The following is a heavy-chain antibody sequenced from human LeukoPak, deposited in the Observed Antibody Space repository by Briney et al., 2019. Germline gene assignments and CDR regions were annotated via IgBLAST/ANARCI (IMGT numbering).Heavy chain of an antibody. J-gene: IGHJ5*02. D-gene: IGHD4-23*01. CDR1: GDSISSYY. V-gene: IGHV4-59*01. CDR2: IYYSEST. Sequence: SETLSLTCTVSGDSISSYYWSWIRQPPGKALEWIGFIGYIYYSESTNYNHSLKSRVTISADTSKNQFSLKLSSVTAADTAMYSCARDVVTNYGGNSYSSCFDPWGQGTVVTVSS. CDR3: ARDVVTNYGGNSYSSCFDP.